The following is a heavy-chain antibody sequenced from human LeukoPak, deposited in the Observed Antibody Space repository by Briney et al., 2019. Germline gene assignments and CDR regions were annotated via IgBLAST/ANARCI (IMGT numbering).Heavy chain of an antibody. Sequence: PGRSLRLSCAASGFTFSSYAMHWVRQAPGKGLEWVAVISYDGSNKYYADSVKGRFTISRDNSKNTLYLQMNSLRAEDTAVYYCAREKLAAAAFDYWGQGTLVTVSS. V-gene: IGHV3-30-3*01. CDR1: GFTFSSYA. J-gene: IGHJ4*02. CDR3: AREKLAAAAFDY. D-gene: IGHD6-13*01. CDR2: ISYDGSNK.